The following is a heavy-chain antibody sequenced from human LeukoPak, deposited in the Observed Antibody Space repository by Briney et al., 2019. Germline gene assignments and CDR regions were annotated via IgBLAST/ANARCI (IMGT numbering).Heavy chain of an antibody. CDR1: GFTFSNYW. CDR2: INQDASEK. CDR3: ARGRAMDDF. Sequence: GGSLRLSCAASGFTFSNYWMNWVRQAPGKGLEWVANINQDASEKNYVDSVKGRFTISRDNAKNSLYLQMNSLRAEDTAVYYCARGRAMDDFWGQGTLVAVSS. V-gene: IGHV3-7*03. J-gene: IGHJ4*02. D-gene: IGHD5-18*01.